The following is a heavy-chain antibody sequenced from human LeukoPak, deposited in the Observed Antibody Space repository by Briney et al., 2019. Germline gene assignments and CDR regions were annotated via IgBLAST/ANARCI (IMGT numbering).Heavy chain of an antibody. D-gene: IGHD6-13*01. CDR1: GFTVSSNY. CDR3: ARDARWQQLSTDY. Sequence: PGGSLRLSCAASGFTVSSNYMSWVRQAPGKGLEWVSVIYSGGSTYYADSVKGRFTTSRDNSKNTLYLQMNSLRAEDTAVYYCARDARWQQLSTDYWGQGTLVTVSS. J-gene: IGHJ4*02. CDR2: IYSGGST. V-gene: IGHV3-53*01.